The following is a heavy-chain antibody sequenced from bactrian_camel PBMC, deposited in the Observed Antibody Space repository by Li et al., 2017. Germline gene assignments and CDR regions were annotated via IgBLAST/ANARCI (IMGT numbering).Heavy chain of an antibody. V-gene: IGHV3S40*01. Sequence: VQLVESGGGSVQAGGSPRLSCTASGYTYASNCMAYFRQAPGKEREGVAAIYLGGGTTCYHTSVKGRFTISQDNAENTVTLQMNSLKPEDTAMYYCGTNKYCRGSACCNSDFSHWGQGTQVTVS. D-gene: IGHD2*01. J-gene: IGHJ4*01. CDR2: IYLGGGTT. CDR3: GTNKYCRGSACCNSDFSH. CDR1: GYTYASNC.